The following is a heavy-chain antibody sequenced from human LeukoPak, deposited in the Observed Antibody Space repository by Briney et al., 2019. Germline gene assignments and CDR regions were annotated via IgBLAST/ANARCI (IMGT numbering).Heavy chain of an antibody. CDR2: IYPGDSDT. J-gene: IGHJ4*02. V-gene: IGHV5-51*01. D-gene: IGHD3-3*01. CDR1: GYSFTSYW. Sequence: GESPKISCKCSGYSFTSYWIGWVRQMPGKGLEWMGIIYPGDSDTRYSPSFQGQVTISADKSISTAYLQWSSLKASDTAMYYCARSAMIFGVKFDYWGQGTLVTVSS. CDR3: ARSAMIFGVKFDY.